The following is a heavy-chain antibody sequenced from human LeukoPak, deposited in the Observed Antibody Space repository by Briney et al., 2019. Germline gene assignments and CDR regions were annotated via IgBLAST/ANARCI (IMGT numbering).Heavy chain of an antibody. CDR3: ARDRGYSYGTDY. J-gene: IGHJ4*02. Sequence: ASVKVSCKASGYTFTGYYMHWVRQAPGQGLEWMGWINPNSGGTNYAQKFQGRVTMTRDTSISTAYMELSRLRSDDTAVYYCARDRGYSYGTDYWGQGTLVTVSS. V-gene: IGHV1-2*02. CDR2: INPNSGGT. CDR1: GYTFTGYY. D-gene: IGHD5-18*01.